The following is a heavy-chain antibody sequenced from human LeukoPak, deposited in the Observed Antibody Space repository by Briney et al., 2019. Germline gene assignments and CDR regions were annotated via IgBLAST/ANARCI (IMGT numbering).Heavy chain of an antibody. CDR3: ARDPILVRGYFDY. Sequence: GGSLRLSCAASGFTFSSYGMHWVRQAPGKGLEWVALISFDGSNKYYADSVKGRFTISRDNSKNTLHLQMNSLRPEDTAIYYCARDPILVRGYFDYWGQGTLVTVSS. CDR2: ISFDGSNK. J-gene: IGHJ4*01. V-gene: IGHV3-30*03. CDR1: GFTFSSYG. D-gene: IGHD3-10*01.